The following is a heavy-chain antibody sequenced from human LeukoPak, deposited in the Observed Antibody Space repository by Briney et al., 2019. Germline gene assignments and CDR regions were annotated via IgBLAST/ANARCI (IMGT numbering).Heavy chain of an antibody. CDR2: ISSSSSYI. D-gene: IGHD5-12*01. V-gene: IGHV3-21*01. Sequence: GGSLRLSCAASGFTFSSYSMNWVRQAPGKGLEWVSSISSSSSYIYYADSVKGRFTISRDNAKNSLYLQMNSLRAEDTAVYYCARVHSGYDLLYDHWGQGTLVTVSS. CDR3: ARVHSGYDLLYDH. CDR1: GFTFSSYS. J-gene: IGHJ4*02.